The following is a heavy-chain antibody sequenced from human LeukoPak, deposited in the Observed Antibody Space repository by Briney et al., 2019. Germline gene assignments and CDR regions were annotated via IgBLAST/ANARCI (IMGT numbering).Heavy chain of an antibody. V-gene: IGHV4-31*03. D-gene: IGHD4-11*01. CDR1: GGSISSSSYY. CDR2: IYYSGST. CDR3: ARGVSNCLDY. Sequence: SETLSLTCTVSGGSISSSSYYWGWIRQPPGKGLEWIGYIYYSGSTYYNPSLKSRVTISVDTSKNQFSLKLSSVTAADTAVYYCARGVSNCLDYWGQGTLVTVSS. J-gene: IGHJ4*02.